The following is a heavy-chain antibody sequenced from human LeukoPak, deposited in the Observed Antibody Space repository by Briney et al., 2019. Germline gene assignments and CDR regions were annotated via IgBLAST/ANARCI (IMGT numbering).Heavy chain of an antibody. D-gene: IGHD3-10*01. CDR2: KSKTDGGTT. Sequence: KSKTDGGTTDYAAPVKGRFTISRDDSKNTLYLQMNSLKTADTAVYYCTTGYVSLWSEGDYWGQGTLVTVSS. CDR3: TTGYVSLWSEGDY. V-gene: IGHV3-15*01. J-gene: IGHJ4*02.